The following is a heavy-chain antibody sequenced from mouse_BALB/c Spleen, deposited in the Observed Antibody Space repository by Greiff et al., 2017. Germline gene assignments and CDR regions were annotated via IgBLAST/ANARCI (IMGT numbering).Heavy chain of an antibody. V-gene: IGHV5-9-3*01. CDR2: ISSGGSYT. D-gene: IGHD1-1*01. CDR3: ARQPSPLITTVVPTFDD. Sequence: EVQLVESGGGLVKPGGSLKLSCAASGFTFSSYAMSWVRQTPEKRLEWVATISSGGSYTYYPDSVKGRFTISRDNAKNTLYLQMSSLRSEDTAMYYCARQPSPLITTVVPTFDDWGQGTTLTVSS. J-gene: IGHJ2*01. CDR1: GFTFSSYA.